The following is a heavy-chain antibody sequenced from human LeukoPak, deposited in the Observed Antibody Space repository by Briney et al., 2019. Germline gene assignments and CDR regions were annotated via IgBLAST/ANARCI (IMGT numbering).Heavy chain of an antibody. CDR2: VFYSGST. J-gene: IGHJ2*01. CDR1: GGSISSYY. V-gene: IGHV4-59*08. CDR3: ARQASGDISTGVYWYFDL. D-gene: IGHD3-9*01. Sequence: SETLSLTCTVSGGSISSYYWSWIRQPPGKGLEWIAYVFYSGSTNYNPSLKSRVTISVDTSKSQFSLRLSSVTAADTAIYYCARQASGDISTGVYWYFDLWGRGTLVTVSS.